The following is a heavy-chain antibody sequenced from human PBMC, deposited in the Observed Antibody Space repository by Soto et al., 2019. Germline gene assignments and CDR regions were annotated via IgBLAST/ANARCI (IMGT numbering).Heavy chain of an antibody. Sequence: QVQLQESGPGLVKPSQTLSLTCSVSAGSISSDGFYWNWIRQPPGKGLEWIGYIYHSGGTYSSPSLMSRVIISVDTSKTQFTLKLSSVTAADTAVYCGARDRGVYGFFDSWGQGTLLTVSS. J-gene: IGHJ5*01. V-gene: IGHV4-31*03. CDR3: ARDRGVYGFFDS. CDR1: AGSISSDGFY. CDR2: IYHSGGT. D-gene: IGHD3-10*01.